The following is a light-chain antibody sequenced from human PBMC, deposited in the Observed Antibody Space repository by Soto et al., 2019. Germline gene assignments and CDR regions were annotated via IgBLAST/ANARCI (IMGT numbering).Light chain of an antibody. Sequence: QSALTQPASVSGSPGQSITISCSGTISDFVLYNYVSWYQQHPGKAPKLMIYGVNNRPSGVSNRFSGSKSGNTASLTISGLQADDEADYYCSSYNTSSALQVFGTGTNVA. CDR3: SSYNTSSALQV. J-gene: IGLJ1*01. CDR2: GVN. V-gene: IGLV2-14*01. CDR1: ISDFVLYNY.